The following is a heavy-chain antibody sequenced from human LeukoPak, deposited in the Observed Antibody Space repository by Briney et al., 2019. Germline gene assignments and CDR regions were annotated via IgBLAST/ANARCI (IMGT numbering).Heavy chain of an antibody. CDR1: GYSFTSYW. CDR3: ARRDSSSWYVPGGFDY. V-gene: IGHV5-51*01. D-gene: IGHD6-13*01. CDR2: IYPGDSDT. Sequence: GESLKISCKGSGYSFTSYWIGWVRQMPGKGLEWMGIIYPGDSDTGYSPSFQGQVTISADKSISTAYLQWSSLKASDTAMYYCARRDSSSWYVPGGFDYWGQGTLVTVSS. J-gene: IGHJ4*02.